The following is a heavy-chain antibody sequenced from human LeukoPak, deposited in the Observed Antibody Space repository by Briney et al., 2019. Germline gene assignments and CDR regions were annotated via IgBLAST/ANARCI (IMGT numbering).Heavy chain of an antibody. CDR3: ARRVRVVAGNHFDY. J-gene: IGHJ4*02. D-gene: IGHD6-19*01. V-gene: IGHV4-30-4*01. Sequence: ASETLSLTCTVSGGSISSDNNYWSWIRQPPGKGLEWIGYIYYSGSTYYNPSLKSRVTISVDTSKKQFSLKLSSVTAADTAVYYCARRVRVVAGNHFDYWGQGTLVTVSS. CDR1: GGSISSDNNY. CDR2: IYYSGST.